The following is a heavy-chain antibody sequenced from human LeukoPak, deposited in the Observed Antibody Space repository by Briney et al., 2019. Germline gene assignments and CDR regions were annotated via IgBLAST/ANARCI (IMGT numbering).Heavy chain of an antibody. CDR3: ARDPFPGAFDI. CDR2: MNPNSGST. V-gene: IGHV1-8*03. J-gene: IGHJ3*02. D-gene: IGHD2-21*01. Sequence: ASVKVSCKASGYTFTSYDINWVRQATGQGLEWMGWMNPNSGSTGYAQKFQGRVAITRNTSISTAYIELSSLRSEDTAVYYCARDPFPGAFDIWGQGTMVTVSS. CDR1: GYTFTSYD.